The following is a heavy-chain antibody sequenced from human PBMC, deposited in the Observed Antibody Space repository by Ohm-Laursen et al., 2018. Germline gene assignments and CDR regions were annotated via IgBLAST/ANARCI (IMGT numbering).Heavy chain of an antibody. CDR3: ARGSGFFKLDV. D-gene: IGHD6-19*01. CDR2: INQSGST. Sequence: SDTLSLTCPVNGESSSGYFWNWIRQPPGEGLEWIGEINQSGSTKYNPSLKRRVTLSADSSNSQFSLRLTSVTAADTATYYCARGSGFFKLDVWGQGTTVTVSS. CDR1: GESSSGYF. J-gene: IGHJ6*02. V-gene: IGHV4-34*01.